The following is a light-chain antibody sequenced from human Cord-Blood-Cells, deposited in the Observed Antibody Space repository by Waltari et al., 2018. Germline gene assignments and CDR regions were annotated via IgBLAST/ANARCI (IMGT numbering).Light chain of an antibody. Sequence: QSALTQPASVSGSPGQSLTISCTGTSSDVGGENYVSWSQQHPGKAPKLMIYEVSNRPSGVSNRFSGSKSGNTASLTISGIQAEDEADYYCSSYTSSSTWVFGGGTKLTVL. J-gene: IGLJ3*02. CDR2: EVS. CDR3: SSYTSSSTWV. CDR1: SSDVGGENY. V-gene: IGLV2-14*01.